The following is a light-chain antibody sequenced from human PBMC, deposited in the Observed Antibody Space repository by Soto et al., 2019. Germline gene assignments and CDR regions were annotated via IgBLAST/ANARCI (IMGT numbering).Light chain of an antibody. CDR1: QNIDIY. CDR3: QQTSNTPQT. CDR2: GAS. J-gene: IGKJ4*01. Sequence: DIQMTQSPSTLSPSVGDRVTITCRASQNIDIYLHWYQQKPGTAPKLLIYGASSLQSGVPSRFSGSGSGTDFTLTIRSLQPEDFATYYCQQTSNTPQTFGGGTKVDIK. V-gene: IGKV1-39*01.